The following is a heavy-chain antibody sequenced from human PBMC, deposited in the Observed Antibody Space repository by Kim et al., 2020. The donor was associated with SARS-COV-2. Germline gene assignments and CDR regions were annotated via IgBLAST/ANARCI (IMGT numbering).Heavy chain of an antibody. V-gene: IGHV4-31*03. J-gene: IGHJ3*02. Sequence: SETLSLTCTVSGGSISSGGYYWSWIRQHPGKGLEWIGYIYYSGSTYYNPSLKSRVTISVDTSKNQFSLKLSSVTAADTAVYYCARARELLWFGEYGAFDIWGQGTMVTVSS. D-gene: IGHD3-10*01. CDR1: GGSISSGGYY. CDR3: ARARELLWFGEYGAFDI. CDR2: IYYSGST.